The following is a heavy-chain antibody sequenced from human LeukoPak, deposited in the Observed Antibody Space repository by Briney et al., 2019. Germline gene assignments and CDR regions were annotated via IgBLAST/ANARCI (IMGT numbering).Heavy chain of an antibody. V-gene: IGHV1-18*01. J-gene: IGHJ4*02. D-gene: IGHD5-18*01. Sequence: AASVKVSCKASGYTFTSYGISWARQAPGQGLEWMGWISGYNGNTNYAQNLQGRVTMTTDTSTSTAYMELRSLRSDDTAVYYCARQVDTVMALPDYWGQGTLVTVSS. CDR2: ISGYNGNT. CDR3: ARQVDTVMALPDY. CDR1: GYTFTSYG.